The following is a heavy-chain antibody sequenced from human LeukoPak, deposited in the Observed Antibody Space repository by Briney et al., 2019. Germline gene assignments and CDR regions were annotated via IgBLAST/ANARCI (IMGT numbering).Heavy chain of an antibody. D-gene: IGHD1/OR15-1a*01. J-gene: IGHJ4*02. Sequence: GGSLRLSCAASGFPFSVSWMHWFRQVPGKGLMWVSRITTDETTTYADSVRGRFSNSRDNAKNMVYLQMNSLRVEDTAVYYCAKDWFATTDYWGQGILVTVSS. CDR3: AKDWFATTDY. CDR1: GFPFSVSW. CDR2: ITTDETT. V-gene: IGHV3-74*01.